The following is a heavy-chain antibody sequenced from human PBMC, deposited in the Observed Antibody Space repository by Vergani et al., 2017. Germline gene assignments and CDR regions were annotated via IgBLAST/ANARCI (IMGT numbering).Heavy chain of an antibody. J-gene: IGHJ4*02. Sequence: QVQLVQSGAEVKKPGASVKVSCKASGYTFNWVRQAPGQGLEWMGRIIPMFGTANYAQKFQGRVTITADESTRTGYMELSSLRSEDTAVYYCARGLGYCSGDSCPNDYWGQGTLVTVSS. V-gene: IGHV1-69*18. D-gene: IGHD2-15*01. CDR1: GYTFN. CDR2: IIPMFGTA. CDR3: ARGLGYCSGDSCPNDY.